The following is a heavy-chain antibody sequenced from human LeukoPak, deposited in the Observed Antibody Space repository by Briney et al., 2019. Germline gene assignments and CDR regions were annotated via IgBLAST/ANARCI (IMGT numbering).Heavy chain of an antibody. J-gene: IGHJ6*04. D-gene: IGHD3-3*01. CDR1: GGSISSYY. Sequence: PSETLSLTCTVSGGSISSYYWSWIRQPAGKGLDWIGRIYSSGSTNYNPALKSRVSMSIDTSKNQFSLKLSSVTAADTAVYYCARDGVVDVWGNGTTVTVSS. CDR3: ARDGVVDV. CDR2: IYSSGST. V-gene: IGHV4-4*07.